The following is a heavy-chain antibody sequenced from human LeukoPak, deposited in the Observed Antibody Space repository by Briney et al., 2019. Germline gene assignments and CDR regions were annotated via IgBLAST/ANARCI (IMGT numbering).Heavy chain of an antibody. J-gene: IGHJ4*02. V-gene: IGHV3-23*01. D-gene: IGHD6-25*01. CDR3: AKSGNTETVDY. Sequence: GGSLRLSCAASGFTLSSYAMSWVRQTPGKGPECVSTIRDSDGRTYYADSVEGRFTISRDNSTNTLYLQMNSLRAGDTAIYYCAKSGNTETVDYWGQGTLVTVSS. CDR1: GFTLSSYA. CDR2: IRDSDGRT.